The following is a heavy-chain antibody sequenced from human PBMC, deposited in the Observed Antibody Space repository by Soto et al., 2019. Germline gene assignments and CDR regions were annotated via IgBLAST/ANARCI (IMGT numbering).Heavy chain of an antibody. CDR1: GFSVTDHY. D-gene: IGHD3-22*01. V-gene: IGHV3-53*05. J-gene: IGHJ4*02. CDR2: LYTGGSA. CDR3: VKDLERNTMIAVIITAFDS. Sequence: GGSLRLSCAASGFSVTDHYMTWVRQAPGKGLEWVSVLYTGGSAYYGDSVKGRFTISRDNAKNSLFLQMNSLRPEDTALYYCVKDLERNTMIAVIITAFDSWGQGTLVTVSS.